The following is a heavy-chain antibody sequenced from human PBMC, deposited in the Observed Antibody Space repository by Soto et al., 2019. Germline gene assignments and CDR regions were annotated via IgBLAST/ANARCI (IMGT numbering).Heavy chain of an antibody. V-gene: IGHV3-23*01. CDR3: GKVVPPRGMRALPSFDY. CDR1: GISFSNYA. CDR2: ISGSGGST. J-gene: IGHJ4*02. D-gene: IGHD3-16*01. Sequence: PGGSLRLSCAASGISFSNYAMNWVRQAPGKGLEWVSAISGSGGSTYYADSVKGRFTVSRDNSKNTLYLQMISLRAEDTAVYNLGKVVPPRGMRALPSFDYWAQGTLVTFSS.